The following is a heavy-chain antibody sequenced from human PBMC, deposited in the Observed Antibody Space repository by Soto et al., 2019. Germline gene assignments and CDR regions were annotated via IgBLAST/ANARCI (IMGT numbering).Heavy chain of an antibody. D-gene: IGHD5-12*01. CDR3: ARGSGYEYYYYYGMDV. Sequence: GGSLRLSCAASGFTASSNYMSWVRQAPGKGLEWVSVIYSGGSTYYADSVKGRFTISRDNSKNTLYLQMNSLRAEDTAVYYCARGSGYEYYYYYGMDVWGQGTTVTVSS. V-gene: IGHV3-53*01. J-gene: IGHJ6*02. CDR2: IYSGGST. CDR1: GFTASSNY.